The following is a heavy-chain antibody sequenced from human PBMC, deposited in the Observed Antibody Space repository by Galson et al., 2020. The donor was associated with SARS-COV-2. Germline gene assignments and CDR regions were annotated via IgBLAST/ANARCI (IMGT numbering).Heavy chain of an antibody. CDR1: GFTFNIYA. D-gene: IGHD2-21*02. V-gene: IGHV3-30*04. Sequence: GESLKISCAASGFTFNIYAMHWIRQAPGKGLEWVAVLSFDESNKYYADSVKGRFTISRDNSKNTLYLQMNSLRAEDTAIYYCARDLTLFCAGDCYTFDYWGQGTLVTVSS. J-gene: IGHJ4*02. CDR2: LSFDESNK. CDR3: ARDLTLFCAGDCYTFDY.